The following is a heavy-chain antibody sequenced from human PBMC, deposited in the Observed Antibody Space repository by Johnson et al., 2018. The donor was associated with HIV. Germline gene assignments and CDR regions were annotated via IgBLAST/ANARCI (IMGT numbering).Heavy chain of an antibody. CDR3: AKERVTWSSRGDAFDI. D-gene: IGHD5-18*01. CDR2: ISGSGGST. Sequence: VQLVESGGGLVQPGGSLRLSCAASGFTFSSYAMSWVRQAPGKGLEWVSAISGSGGSTYYADSVQGRFTISRDKSKNTLYLQMNSLRAEDTAVYYCAKERVTWSSRGDAFDIWGQGTMVTVSS. CDR1: GFTFSSYA. J-gene: IGHJ3*02. V-gene: IGHV3-23*04.